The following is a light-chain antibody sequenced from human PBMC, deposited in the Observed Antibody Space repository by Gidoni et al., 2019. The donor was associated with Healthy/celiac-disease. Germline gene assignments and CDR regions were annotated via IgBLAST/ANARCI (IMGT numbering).Light chain of an antibody. V-gene: IGKV3-11*01. Sequence: EIVLTQSPATLSLSPGERATLSCRASQSVSSYLAGYQQKPGQAPRILIYDASNRATGIPARFSGSGSLTDFTLTISSLEPEDFAVYYCQQRSNWPPLFTFGPGTKVDIK. J-gene: IGKJ3*01. CDR2: DAS. CDR1: QSVSSY. CDR3: QQRSNWPPLFT.